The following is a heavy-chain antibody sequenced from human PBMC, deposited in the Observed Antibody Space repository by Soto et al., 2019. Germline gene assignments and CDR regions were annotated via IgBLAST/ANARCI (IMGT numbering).Heavy chain of an antibody. CDR2: ISAHNGNT. CDR1: GYTFTSYG. D-gene: IGHD1-1*01. Sequence: QVHLVQSGAEVKKPGASVKVSCKGSGYTFTSYGITWVRQPPGQGLEWMGWISAHNGNTDYAQKLQGRVTVTRDTSTSTAYMELRSLRSDDTAVYYCARGRYGDYWGQGALVTVSS. V-gene: IGHV1-18*01. CDR3: ARGRYGDY. J-gene: IGHJ4*02.